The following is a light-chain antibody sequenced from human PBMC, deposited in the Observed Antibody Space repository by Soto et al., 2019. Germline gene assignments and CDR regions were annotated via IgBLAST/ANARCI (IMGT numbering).Light chain of an antibody. CDR3: QQYNRYWT. CDR1: QSISSW. CDR2: KAS. J-gene: IGKJ1*01. Sequence: DIQMTQSPSTLSASVGDRVTITCRASQSISSWLAWYQQKPGQAPKLLIYKASSLESGVPSRFSGRGSGTEFTLTISCLQPDDFATYYCQQYNRYWTFGQGTQVEIK. V-gene: IGKV1-5*03.